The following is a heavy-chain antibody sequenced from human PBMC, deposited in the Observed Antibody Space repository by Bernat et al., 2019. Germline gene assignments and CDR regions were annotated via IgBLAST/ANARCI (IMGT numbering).Heavy chain of an antibody. CDR3: AGGGLRGDY. Sequence: QVQLQESGPGLVKPSETLSLTCTVSGGSISSYYWSWIRQPPGKGLAWIGDIDYSGSTNYNPTLKSRVTISVDTSKNQFSLKLSSVTAADTAVYYCAGGGLRGDYWGQGTLVTVSS. CDR2: IDYSGST. V-gene: IGHV4-59*01. CDR1: GGSISSYY. J-gene: IGHJ4*02. D-gene: IGHD5-12*01.